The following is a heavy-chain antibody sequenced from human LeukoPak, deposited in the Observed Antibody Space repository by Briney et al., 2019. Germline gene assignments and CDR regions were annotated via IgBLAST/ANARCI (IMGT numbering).Heavy chain of an antibody. CDR2: IYYSGST. Sequence: SETLSLTCTVSGGSISSYYWSWIRQPPGKGLEWLGYIYYSGSTNYNPSLKSRVTISVDTSKNQFSLKLSSVTAADTAVYYCARSYSSGWGIDYWGQGTLVTVSS. V-gene: IGHV4-59*01. CDR3: ARSYSSGWGIDY. CDR1: GGSISSYY. J-gene: IGHJ4*02. D-gene: IGHD6-19*01.